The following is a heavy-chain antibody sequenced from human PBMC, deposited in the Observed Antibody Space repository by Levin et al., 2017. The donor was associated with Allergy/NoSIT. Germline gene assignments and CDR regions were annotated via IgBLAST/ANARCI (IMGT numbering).Heavy chain of an antibody. Sequence: GESLKISCKASGYTFTSYYMHWVRQAPGQGLEWMGIINPSGGSTSYAQKFQGRVTMTRDTSTSTDYMELSSLRSEDTAVYYCATKMNCGGDCYPSDAFDIWGQGTMVTVSS. D-gene: IGHD2-21*02. CDR3: ATKMNCGGDCYPSDAFDI. J-gene: IGHJ3*02. CDR2: INPSGGST. CDR1: GYTFTSYY. V-gene: IGHV1-46*03.